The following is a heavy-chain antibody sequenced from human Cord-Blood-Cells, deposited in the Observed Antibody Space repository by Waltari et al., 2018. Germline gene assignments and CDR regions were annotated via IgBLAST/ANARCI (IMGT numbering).Heavy chain of an antibody. D-gene: IGHD7-27*01. CDR3: AKDPLTGEAYYYYMDV. V-gene: IGHV3-23*01. J-gene: IGHJ6*03. Sequence: EVQLLESGGGLVQPGGSLRLSCAASGFTFSSYAMSCVRPARGKGLEWVSAISGSGGSTYYADSVKGRFTISRDNSKNTLYLQMNSLRAEDTAVYYCAKDPLTGEAYYYYMDVWGKGTTVTVSS. CDR1: GFTFSSYA. CDR2: ISGSGGST.